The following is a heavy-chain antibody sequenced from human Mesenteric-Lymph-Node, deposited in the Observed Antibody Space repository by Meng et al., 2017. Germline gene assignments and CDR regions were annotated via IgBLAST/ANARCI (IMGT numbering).Heavy chain of an antibody. D-gene: IGHD3-22*01. Sequence: SETLSLTCAVYGGSFSGYYWSWIRQPPGKGLEWIGEINHSGSTNYNPSLKSRVTISVDTSKNQFSLKLSSVTAADTAVYYCARGYDSSGYHKNYYYGMDVWGQGTTVTVSS. J-gene: IGHJ6*02. CDR2: INHSGST. CDR3: ARGYDSSGYHKNYYYGMDV. V-gene: IGHV4-34*01. CDR1: GGSFSGYY.